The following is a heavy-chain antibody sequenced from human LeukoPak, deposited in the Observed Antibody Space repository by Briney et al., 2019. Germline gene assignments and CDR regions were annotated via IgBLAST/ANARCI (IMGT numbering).Heavy chain of an antibody. CDR3: ARRGVATSTQFDF. Sequence: SGPTLLNPTQPLTLTCTFSGFSLSTRGVSVGWIRQPPAKALESLSLIYWNDDKRYSPSLKSRITITKDSSKNQVVLTMTNLDPVDTGTYYCARRGVATSTQFDFWGQGTLVTVPS. CDR1: GFSLSTRGVS. CDR2: IYWNDDK. J-gene: IGHJ4*02. V-gene: IGHV2-5*01. D-gene: IGHD5-12*01.